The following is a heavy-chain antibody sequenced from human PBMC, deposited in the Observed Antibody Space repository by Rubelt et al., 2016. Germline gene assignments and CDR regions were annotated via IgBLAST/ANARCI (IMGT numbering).Heavy chain of an antibody. CDR3: ARVCSGYDSCYYYYGMDV. V-gene: IGHV4-34*01. Sequence: QVQLQQWGAGLLKPSETLSLTCAVYGGSFSGYYWSWIRQPPGKGLEWIGEINHSGSTNYNPSLKVWVTISVDPSKTSFARKLSSVTAADTAVYYCARVCSGYDSCYYYYGMDVWGQGTTVTVSS. D-gene: IGHD5-12*01. J-gene: IGHJ6*02. CDR1: GGSFSGYY. CDR2: INHSGST.